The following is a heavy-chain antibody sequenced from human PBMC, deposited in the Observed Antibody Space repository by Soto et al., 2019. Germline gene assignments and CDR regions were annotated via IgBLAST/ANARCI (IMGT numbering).Heavy chain of an antibody. V-gene: IGHV4-30-4*01. CDR2: IYYSGST. CDR1: GGSISSGDYY. CDR3: ARDRARTGDYVTLNYGMDV. Sequence: PSETLSLTCTVSGGSISSGDYYWSWIRQPPGKGLEWIGYIYYSGSTYYNPSLKSRVTISVDTSKNQFSLKLSSVTAADTAVYYCARDRARTGDYVTLNYGMDVWGQGTTVTVSS. J-gene: IGHJ6*02. D-gene: IGHD4-17*01.